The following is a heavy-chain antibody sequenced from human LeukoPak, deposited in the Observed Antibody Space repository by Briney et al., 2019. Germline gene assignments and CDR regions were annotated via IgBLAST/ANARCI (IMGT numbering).Heavy chain of an antibody. CDR2: INPNSGGT. D-gene: IGHD5-18*01. V-gene: IGHV1-2*02. J-gene: IGHJ4*02. Sequence: GASVKVSCKASGYTFTGYYMHWVRQAPGQGLEWMGWINPNSGGTNYAQKFQGRVTMTRDTSISTAYMELSRLRSDDTAVYYCARVCGYSYGCRGRYFDYWGQGTLVTVSS. CDR1: GYTFTGYY. CDR3: ARVCGYSYGCRGRYFDY.